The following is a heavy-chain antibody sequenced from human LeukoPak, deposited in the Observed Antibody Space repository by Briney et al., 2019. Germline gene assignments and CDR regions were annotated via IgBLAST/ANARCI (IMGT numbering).Heavy chain of an antibody. J-gene: IGHJ3*02. CDR3: AKDVGGNAPRAFDI. CDR1: GFTFDDYA. D-gene: IGHD4-23*01. CDR2: ISGDGGST. V-gene: IGHV3-43*02. Sequence: GGSLRLSCAASGFTFDDYAMHWVRQAPGKGLEWVSLISGDGGSTYYADSVKGRFTISRDNSKNSLYLQMNSLRTEDIALYYCAKDVGGNAPRAFDIWGQGTMVTVSS.